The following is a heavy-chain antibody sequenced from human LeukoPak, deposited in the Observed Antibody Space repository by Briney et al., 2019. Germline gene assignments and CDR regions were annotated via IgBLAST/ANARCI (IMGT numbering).Heavy chain of an antibody. V-gene: IGHV3-48*04. CDR1: GFTFSSYS. CDR3: ARDGSSSPPLYYFDY. D-gene: IGHD6-6*01. J-gene: IGHJ4*02. CDR2: ISSSSSTI. Sequence: GGSLRLSCAASGFTFSSYSMNWVRQAPGKGLEWVSYISSSSSTIYYADSVKGRFTISRDNAKNSLYLQMNSLRAEDTAVYYCARDGSSSPPLYYFDYWGQGTLVTVSS.